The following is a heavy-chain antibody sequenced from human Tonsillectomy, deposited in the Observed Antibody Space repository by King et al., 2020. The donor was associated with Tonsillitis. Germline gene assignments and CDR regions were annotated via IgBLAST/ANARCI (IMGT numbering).Heavy chain of an antibody. D-gene: IGHD5-12*01. Sequence: VQLVESGAEVKKPGESLKISCKGSGYRFHSYWIAWVRQMPGKGLEWMGIIYPRDSDTIYSPSFQGQVTISVDKSINTAYLQWNSLKASDIAIYYCARGGGYFNEPFDYWGQGTVVTVSS. V-gene: IGHV5-51*01. CDR2: IYPRDSDT. CDR1: GYRFHSYW. J-gene: IGHJ4*02. CDR3: ARGGGYFNEPFDY.